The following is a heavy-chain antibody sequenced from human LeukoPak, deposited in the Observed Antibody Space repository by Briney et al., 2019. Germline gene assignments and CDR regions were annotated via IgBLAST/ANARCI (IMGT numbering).Heavy chain of an antibody. D-gene: IGHD6-19*01. V-gene: IGHV3-30*18. CDR3: AKVETNLGWYDY. J-gene: IGHJ4*02. CDR1: GFTFSSYG. Sequence: GGSLRLSCAASGFTFSSYGMHWVRQAPGKGLEWVAVISYDGSNKYYADSVKGRFTISRDNSKNTLYLQMNSLRAEDTAVYYCAKVETNLGWYDYGGQGTLVTVSS. CDR2: ISYDGSNK.